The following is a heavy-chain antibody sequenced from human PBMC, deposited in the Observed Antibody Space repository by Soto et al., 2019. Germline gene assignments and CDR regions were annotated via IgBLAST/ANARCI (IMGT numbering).Heavy chain of an antibody. CDR1: GGSISSYY. D-gene: IGHD3-3*02. CDR2: IYYSGST. Sequence: SETLSLTCTVSGGSISSYYWSWIRQPPGKGLEWIGYIYYSGSTNYNPSLKSRVTISVDTSKNQFSLKLSSVTAADTAVYYCARGSFGVVPPDYWGQGTLVTVSS. V-gene: IGHV4-59*01. CDR3: ARGSFGVVPPDY. J-gene: IGHJ4*02.